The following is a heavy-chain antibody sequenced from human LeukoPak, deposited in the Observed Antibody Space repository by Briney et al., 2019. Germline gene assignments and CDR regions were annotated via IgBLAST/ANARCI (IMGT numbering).Heavy chain of an antibody. J-gene: IGHJ5*02. CDR3: AKGGHFSWFDP. CDR1: EFTFSRHW. V-gene: IGHV3-23*01. Sequence: SGGSLRLSCAASEFTFSRHWMSWVRQAPGKGLEWVSTVSGRGDEKFNADSVKGRFAISRDNSKNTLYLQMDSLRADDTAVYYCAKGGHFSWFDPWGQGTLVTVSS. D-gene: IGHD1-26*01. CDR2: VSGRGDEK.